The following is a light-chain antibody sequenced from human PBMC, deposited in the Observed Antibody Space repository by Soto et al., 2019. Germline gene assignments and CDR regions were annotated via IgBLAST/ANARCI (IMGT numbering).Light chain of an antibody. CDR2: GTN. J-gene: IGLJ2*01. Sequence: QTVVTQEPSFSVSPGGTVTLTCGLSSGSVSTNYYPTWYQQTPGQTPRTLIYGTNTRSSRVPDRFSGSILGNKAALTITGAQADDESDYYCVLYMGSGSVVFGGGTKLTVL. V-gene: IGLV8-61*01. CDR1: SGSVSTNYY. CDR3: VLYMGSGSVV.